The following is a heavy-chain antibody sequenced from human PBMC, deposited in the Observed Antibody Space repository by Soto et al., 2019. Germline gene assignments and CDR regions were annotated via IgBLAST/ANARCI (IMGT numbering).Heavy chain of an antibody. J-gene: IGHJ5*02. D-gene: IGHD3-3*01. Sequence: QVQLVESGGGVVQPGDSLRLSCAASGFMFSGYGMHWIRQAPGKGLEWVAVISHDGSEKYYGDSVKGRCTVSRDNSNNPLFLQIDRLGAEDTAVYYCAKLVGGVKAIGAPGDWLDPWGQGTLVTVSS. CDR3: AKLVGGVKAIGAPGDWLDP. CDR2: ISHDGSEK. V-gene: IGHV3-30*18. CDR1: GFMFSGYG.